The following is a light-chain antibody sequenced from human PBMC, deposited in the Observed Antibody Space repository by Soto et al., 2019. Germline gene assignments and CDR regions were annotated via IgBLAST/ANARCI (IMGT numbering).Light chain of an antibody. Sequence: TQLTDTLSASKGGGATLSCRAAQDVTTNFAWYQLKRGQPPRLLIYGASSRATGIPDRFSGSGSGTDFTLTISRLEPEDFGVYYCQQYGSSSRTFGQGAKVDIK. J-gene: IGKJ1*01. CDR3: QQYGSSSRT. V-gene: IGKV3-20*01. CDR2: GAS. CDR1: QDVTTN.